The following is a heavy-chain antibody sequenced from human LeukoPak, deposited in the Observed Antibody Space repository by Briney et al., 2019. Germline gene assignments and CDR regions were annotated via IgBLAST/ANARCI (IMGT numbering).Heavy chain of an antibody. CDR3: ARHDFESCGGDCLAP. D-gene: IGHD2-21*01. Sequence: SETLSLTCTVSGGSISSYYWSWIRQPPGKGLEWIGYIYYSGSANYNPSLKSRVTISVDTSKNQFSLKLSSVTAADTAVYYCARHDFESCGGDCLAPWGQGTLVTVSS. V-gene: IGHV4-59*08. CDR2: IYYSGSA. J-gene: IGHJ5*02. CDR1: GGSISSYY.